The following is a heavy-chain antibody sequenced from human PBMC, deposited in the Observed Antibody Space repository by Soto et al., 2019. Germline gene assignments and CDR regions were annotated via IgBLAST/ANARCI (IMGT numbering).Heavy chain of an antibody. CDR3: VRDAPSHQSIFDL. D-gene: IGHD2-2*01. CDR2: INLNDGGT. J-gene: IGHJ4*02. V-gene: IGHV1-2*02. Sequence: ASVKVYCKTSEYSFGDYYLHWVRQAPEQGLEWMGWINLNDGGTNSPRKFQGRLTMTRDKSITTVYMELSRLRSDDTDVYFCVRDAPSHQSIFDLWGPGTLVTVSS. CDR1: EYSFGDYY.